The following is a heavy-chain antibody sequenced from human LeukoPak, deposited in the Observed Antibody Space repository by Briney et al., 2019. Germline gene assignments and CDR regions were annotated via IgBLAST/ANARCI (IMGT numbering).Heavy chain of an antibody. J-gene: IGHJ4*02. V-gene: IGHV1-18*01. Sequence: ASVKVSCKASGYTFTRYGISWVRQAPGQGLEWMGWISTYNGKTNYAERLQGRVTMTTDTSTSTAYMELRSLRSDDTVIYYCGRDYDSGTYYTFYWGQGTLVTVSS. CDR3: GRDYDSGTYYTFY. CDR1: GYTFTRYG. D-gene: IGHD3-10*01. CDR2: ISTYNGKT.